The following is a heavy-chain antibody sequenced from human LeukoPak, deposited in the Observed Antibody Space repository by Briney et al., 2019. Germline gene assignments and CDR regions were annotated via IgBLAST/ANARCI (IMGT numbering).Heavy chain of an antibody. CDR2: ISSSSSHI. Sequence: GGSLRLSCAASGFTFSSYSMNWVRQAPGKGLEWVSSISSSSSHIYYADSVKGRFTISRDNAKNSLYLQMNSLRAEDTAVYYCARDQRTVYSSLGYWGQGTLVTVSS. J-gene: IGHJ4*02. D-gene: IGHD2-21*01. V-gene: IGHV3-21*01. CDR3: ARDQRTVYSSLGY. CDR1: GFTFSSYS.